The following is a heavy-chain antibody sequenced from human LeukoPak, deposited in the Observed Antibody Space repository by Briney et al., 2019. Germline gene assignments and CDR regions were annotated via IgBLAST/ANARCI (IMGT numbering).Heavy chain of an antibody. V-gene: IGHV3-23*01. J-gene: IGHJ4*02. Sequence: GGSLRLSCAASRFTFSSYAMSWVRQAPGKGLEWVSTISGSGGSTYYADSVKGRFTISRDNPKNTLYLQMNSLRAEDTAVYYCAKDHGYYGSGSFYFDYWGQGTLVTVSS. D-gene: IGHD3-10*01. CDR3: AKDHGYYGSGSFYFDY. CDR1: RFTFSSYA. CDR2: ISGSGGST.